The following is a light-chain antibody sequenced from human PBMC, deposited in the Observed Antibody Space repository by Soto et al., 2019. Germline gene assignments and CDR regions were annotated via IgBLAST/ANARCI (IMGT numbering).Light chain of an antibody. Sequence: QSVLTQPPSVSGAPGQRVTISCNESSSNIGAGYDVHWYQQLPGTAPKLLIYGNSNRPSGVPDRFSGSKSGTSASLDITGLQAEDEADYYCQSYDSSLSGYVVFGGGTKLTVL. CDR2: GNS. V-gene: IGLV1-40*01. CDR1: SSNIGAGYD. CDR3: QSYDSSLSGYVV. J-gene: IGLJ2*01.